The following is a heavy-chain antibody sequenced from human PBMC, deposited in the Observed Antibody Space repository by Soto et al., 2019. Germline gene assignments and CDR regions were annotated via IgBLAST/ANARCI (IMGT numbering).Heavy chain of an antibody. CDR3: ARDVGDSGSHWFDT. V-gene: IGHV1-46*01. CDR2: INPSGSST. D-gene: IGHD1-26*01. Sequence: QVPLVQSGAAVKKPGASVKVSCKASGYIFSNYYIHWVRQAPGQGLEWMGIINPSGSSTRYAQKFQGRVTMTRDTSSSTVDMELSSLRFEDTAVYYCARDVGDSGSHWFDTWGQGSLVTVPS. CDR1: GYIFSNYY. J-gene: IGHJ5*02.